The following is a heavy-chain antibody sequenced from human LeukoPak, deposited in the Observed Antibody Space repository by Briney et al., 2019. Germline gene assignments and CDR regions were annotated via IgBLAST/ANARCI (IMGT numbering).Heavy chain of an antibody. J-gene: IGHJ3*02. CDR1: GFTFSSHA. CDR3: ARGSTGRAFDI. CDR2: ISYDGRNK. Sequence: PERSLRLSCAASGFTFSSHAMHWVRQAPGKGLEWVAVISYDGRNKYHADSVTGRFTISRDNSKNTLYLQMNSLRAEDTAVYYCARGSTGRAFDIWGQGTMVTVSS. V-gene: IGHV3-30-3*01. D-gene: IGHD4-17*01.